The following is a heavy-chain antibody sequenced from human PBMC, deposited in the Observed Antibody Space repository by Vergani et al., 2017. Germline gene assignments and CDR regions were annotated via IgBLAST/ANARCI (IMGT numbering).Heavy chain of an antibody. Sequence: QVQLVQSGAEVKKPGSSVKVSCKASGGTFSSYAISWVRQAPGQGLEWMGGIIPIFGTANYAQKFQGRVTITADESTSTAYMELSSLRSEDTAVYYCARGAAASKGGYYYYYYMVFWGKGPTVTVSS. CDR3: ARGAAASKGGYYYYYYMVF. V-gene: IGHV1-69*01. CDR1: GGTFSSYA. D-gene: IGHD6-13*01. J-gene: IGHJ6*03. CDR2: IIPIFGTA.